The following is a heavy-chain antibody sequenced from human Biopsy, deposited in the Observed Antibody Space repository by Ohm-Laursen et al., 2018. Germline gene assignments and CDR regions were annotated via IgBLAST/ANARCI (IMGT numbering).Heavy chain of an antibody. Sequence: TLSLTCTVSGGSFTGHYWSWIRQPPGEGLEWIGHISYTGYTSYNAPLKSRVTISVDTSRNHFSLRLSSLTAADTAVYYCARGSNDFGGLYFPRWGQGTLLTVSS. CDR2: ISYTGYT. CDR3: ARGSNDFGGLYFPR. V-gene: IGHV4-59*11. CDR1: GGSFTGHY. J-gene: IGHJ4*02. D-gene: IGHD4-23*01.